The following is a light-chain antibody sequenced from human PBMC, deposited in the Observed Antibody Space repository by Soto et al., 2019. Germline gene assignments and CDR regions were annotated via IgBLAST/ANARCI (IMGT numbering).Light chain of an antibody. Sequence: EILLTQSPSTLSLSPGERATLSCRASQSISSYLAWYQQKPGQAPRLLIYDASNRATGIPSRFSGSGSGTDFTLTISSLQPDDFAVYYCQQYSNWPYTFGQGTKLEIK. CDR2: DAS. CDR1: QSISSY. CDR3: QQYSNWPYT. J-gene: IGKJ2*01. V-gene: IGKV3-11*01.